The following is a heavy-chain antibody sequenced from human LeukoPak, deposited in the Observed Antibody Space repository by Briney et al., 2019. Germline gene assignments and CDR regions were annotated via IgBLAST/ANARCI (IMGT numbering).Heavy chain of an antibody. CDR2: ISSSGSPI. D-gene: IGHD5-12*01. J-gene: IGHJ5*02. Sequence: GRSLRLSCAASGFTFSSYAMHWVRQAPGKGLEWISYISSSGSPIYYADSVKGRFTISRDNAKNSLYLQMNSLRDEDTAVYYCARVRSDRGYTGYDYSWGQGTLVTVSS. CDR1: GFTFSSYA. V-gene: IGHV3-48*02. CDR3: ARVRSDRGYTGYDYS.